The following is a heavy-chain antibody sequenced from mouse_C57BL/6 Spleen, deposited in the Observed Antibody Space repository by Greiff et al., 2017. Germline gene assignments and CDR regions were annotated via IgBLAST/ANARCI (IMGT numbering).Heavy chain of an antibody. D-gene: IGHD1-1*01. V-gene: IGHV2-5*01. CDR3: AKNLKGSSYNYAMDY. CDR2: IWRGGST. CDR1: GFSLTSYG. Sequence: VKLLESGPGLVQPSQSLSITCTVSGFSLTSYGVHWVRQSPGKGLEWLGVIWRGGSTDYNAAFMSRLSITKDNSKSQVFFKMNSLQADDTAIYYCAKNLKGSSYNYAMDYWGQGTSVTVSS. J-gene: IGHJ4*01.